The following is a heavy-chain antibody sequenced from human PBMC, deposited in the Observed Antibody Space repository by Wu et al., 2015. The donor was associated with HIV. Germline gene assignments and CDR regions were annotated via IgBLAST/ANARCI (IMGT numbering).Heavy chain of an antibody. J-gene: IGHJ1*01. CDR1: GYRFTSFN. CDR2: MDPKSGSA. D-gene: IGHD5-24*01. V-gene: IGHV1-8*02. Sequence: QVQLVQSGTVVQKPGTSVRVSCKISGYRFTSFNIYWIRQVHGRGLEWMGWMDPKSGSAAFGRNFQGRVSMTRNNSISTAYMDLSRVTSDDTAIYYCARVGVLLTSAQLLEYFQHWGQDTRVVVSS. CDR3: ARVGVLLTSAQLLEYFQH.